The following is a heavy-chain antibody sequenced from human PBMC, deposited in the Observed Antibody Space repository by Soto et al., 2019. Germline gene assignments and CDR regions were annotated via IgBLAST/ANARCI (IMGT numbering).Heavy chain of an antibody. V-gene: IGHV3-7*03. J-gene: IGHJ5*02. Sequence: EVQLVESGGGLVQPGGSLRLSCADSGFILRNYWMSWVRQAPGMGQQWVASIKEDGSEKYYVDPVKGRFTISRENAKNSLYLQMNSLRAKDTAVFYCARYRSLDPWGQGILVTVSS. CDR3: ARYRSLDP. CDR2: IKEDGSEK. CDR1: GFILRNYW.